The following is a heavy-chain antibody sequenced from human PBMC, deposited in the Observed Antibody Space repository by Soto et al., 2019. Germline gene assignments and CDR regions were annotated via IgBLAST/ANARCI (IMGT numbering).Heavy chain of an antibody. J-gene: IGHJ6*03. CDR1: GYSFTSYW. D-gene: IGHD2-2*01. V-gene: IGHV5-51*01. CDR2: IYPGDSDT. Sequence: GESLKISCKGSGYSFTSYWIGWVRQMPGKGLEWMGIIYPGDSDTRYSPSFQGQVTLSADKSISTAYLQWSSLKASDTAMYYCARRSRLWLGPLDYYYYMDVWGKGTTVTVSS. CDR3: ARRSRLWLGPLDYYYYMDV.